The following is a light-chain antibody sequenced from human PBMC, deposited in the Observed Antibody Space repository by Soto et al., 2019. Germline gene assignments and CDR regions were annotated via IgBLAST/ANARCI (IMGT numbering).Light chain of an antibody. CDR3: QQYNSYSRT. Sequence: DIQMTQSPSTLSASVGDRVTIPCRASQSISSWLAWYQQKPGKAPKLLIYDASSLESGVPSRVSGSGSWTEFTLTISSLQPADFATYDCQQYNSYSRTFGQGTKVDIK. V-gene: IGKV1-5*01. J-gene: IGKJ1*01. CDR1: QSISSW. CDR2: DAS.